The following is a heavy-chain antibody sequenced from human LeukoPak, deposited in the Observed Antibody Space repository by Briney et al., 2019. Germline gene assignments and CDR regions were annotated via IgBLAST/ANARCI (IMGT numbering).Heavy chain of an antibody. CDR1: GFTFSSYG. CDR2: IWYDGSYT. Sequence: GGSLRLSSAASGFTFSSYGMHWVRQAPGKGLEWVAVIWYDGSYTYYAESVKGRFTISRDNSRNTLYLQMSSLRAEDTAVYYCARPTSGDGSFLIDYWGQGTLVTVSS. J-gene: IGHJ4*02. V-gene: IGHV3-33*01. D-gene: IGHD1-26*01. CDR3: ARPTSGDGSFLIDY.